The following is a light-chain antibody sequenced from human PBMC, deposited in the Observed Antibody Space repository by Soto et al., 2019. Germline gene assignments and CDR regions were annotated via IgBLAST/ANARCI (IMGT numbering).Light chain of an antibody. CDR3: QVWDGRSFQGV. J-gene: IGLJ1*01. CDR1: NIGSKS. V-gene: IGLV3-21*02. Sequence: SYDLTQPPSVSVAPGQTASIACGGDNIGSKSVNWFQQRPGQAPVVVVYDDTDRPTGIPERFSGSNSGNTATLTISRAEAGDEADYYCQVWDGRSFQGVFGPGTKVTVL. CDR2: DDT.